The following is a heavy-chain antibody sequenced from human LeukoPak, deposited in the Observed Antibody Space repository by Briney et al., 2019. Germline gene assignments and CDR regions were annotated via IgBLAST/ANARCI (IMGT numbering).Heavy chain of an antibody. CDR2: IYPGDSDT. CDR3: ARRPYYDFWSGYYQY. J-gene: IGHJ4*02. Sequence: LGESLKISCKGSGYSFTSYWIGWVRQMPGKGLEWMGIIYPGDSDTRYSPSFQGQVTISADKSISTAYLQWSSLKASDTAMYYCARRPYYDFWSGYYQYWGQGTLVTVSS. V-gene: IGHV5-51*01. CDR1: GYSFTSYW. D-gene: IGHD3-3*01.